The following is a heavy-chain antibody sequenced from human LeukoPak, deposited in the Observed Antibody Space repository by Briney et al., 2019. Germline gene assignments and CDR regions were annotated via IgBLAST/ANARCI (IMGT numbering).Heavy chain of an antibody. V-gene: IGHV4-30-4*07. J-gene: IGHJ6*03. CDR1: GGSISSGGYS. D-gene: IGHD3-10*01. CDR3: ARTLWFGGHMDV. CDR2: IYYSGST. Sequence: SETLSLTCAVSGGSISSGGYSWSWIRQPPGKGLEWIGYIYYSGSTYYNPSLKSRVTISVDTSKNQFSLKLSSVTAADTAVYYCARTLWFGGHMDVWGKGTTVTISS.